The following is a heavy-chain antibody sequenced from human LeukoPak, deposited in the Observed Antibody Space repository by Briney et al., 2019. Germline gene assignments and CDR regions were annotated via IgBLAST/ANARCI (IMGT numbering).Heavy chain of an antibody. CDR2: IWYDGSNK. D-gene: IGHD4-23*01. J-gene: IGHJ4*02. CDR3: ARDYLGSEKYGGNFDY. CDR1: GFTFRSYG. Sequence: GGSLRLSCEASGFTFRSYGMHWVRQAPGKGLEWVAVIWYDGSNKYYADSVKGRFTISRDNSKNTLYLQMNSLRAEDTAVYYCARDYLGSEKYGGNFDYWGQGTLVTVSS. V-gene: IGHV3-33*01.